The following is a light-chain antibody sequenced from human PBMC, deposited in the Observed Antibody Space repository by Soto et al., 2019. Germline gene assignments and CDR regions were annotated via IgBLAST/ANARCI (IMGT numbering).Light chain of an antibody. Sequence: QAVVTQPPSVTGAPGQRVTISCTGNNSNIGAGSGVNWYQQFPDKAPKLLIYANTHRPSGVPDRFSGSTSATSASLAITGLQTQDEADYYCQSFDSRRTGLIFGGGTKLTVL. CDR1: NSNIGAGSG. V-gene: IGLV1-40*01. CDR2: ANT. CDR3: QSFDSRRTGLI. J-gene: IGLJ2*01.